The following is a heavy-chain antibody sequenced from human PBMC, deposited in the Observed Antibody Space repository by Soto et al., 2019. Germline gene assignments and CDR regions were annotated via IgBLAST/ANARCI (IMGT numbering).Heavy chain of an antibody. J-gene: IGHJ4*02. D-gene: IGHD3-22*01. CDR3: AKDGYYYDSSGYYYVGY. Sequence: QVQLVESGGGVVQPGRSLRLSCAASGFTFSSYGMHWVRQAPGKGLEWVAVISYDGSNKYYADSVKGRFTNSRDNSKNTLNLQMNSLRAEDTAVYYCAKDGYYYDSSGYYYVGYWGQGTLVTVSS. CDR2: ISYDGSNK. CDR1: GFTFSSYG. V-gene: IGHV3-30*18.